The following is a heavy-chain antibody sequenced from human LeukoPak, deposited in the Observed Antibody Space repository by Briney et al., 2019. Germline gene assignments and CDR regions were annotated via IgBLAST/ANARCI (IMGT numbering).Heavy chain of an antibody. J-gene: IGHJ6*02. CDR1: GDTVSSNTAA. CDR2: SYYRSKWNY. Sequence: SQTLSLTCAISGDTVSSNTAAWHWNTQSPSRGLEWLGRSYYRSKWNYDYAVSVQNRITINPDTSKNQCSLQLKSATPEDTAIYYCTRQRSTSTYYYGMDVWGQGTTVTVSS. CDR3: TRQRSTSTYYYGMDV. V-gene: IGHV6-1*01. D-gene: IGHD6-6*01.